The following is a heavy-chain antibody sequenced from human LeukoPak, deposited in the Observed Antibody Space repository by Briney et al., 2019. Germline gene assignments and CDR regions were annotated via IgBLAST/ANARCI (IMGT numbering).Heavy chain of an antibody. CDR2: IKTDGSEK. J-gene: IGHJ5*01. CDR1: GFIFSDSY. V-gene: IGHV3-7*01. CDR3: VRGGTYWTVS. Sequence: GGSLRLSCAASGFIFSDSYMSWVRQAPGKGLEWVATIKTDGSEKFHVDSVSSRFTISRDNTKDSLFLQMNSLRVDDTAVYYCVRGGTYWTVSWGQGTLVTVSS.